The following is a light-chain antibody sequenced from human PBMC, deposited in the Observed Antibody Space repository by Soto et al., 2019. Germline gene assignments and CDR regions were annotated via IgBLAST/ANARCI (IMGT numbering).Light chain of an antibody. V-gene: IGKV1-27*01. J-gene: IGKJ4*01. CDR2: DAS. CDR1: HDIGNS. Sequence: DIQMTQSPPSLSASVGDRVTVACRASHDIGNSLAWYQQRPGKSPRLLIYDASTLQSGVPARFSGSGSGTHFILAITSLRPEDAAIYYCQNYNSAPFTFGGGTKVEVK. CDR3: QNYNSAPFT.